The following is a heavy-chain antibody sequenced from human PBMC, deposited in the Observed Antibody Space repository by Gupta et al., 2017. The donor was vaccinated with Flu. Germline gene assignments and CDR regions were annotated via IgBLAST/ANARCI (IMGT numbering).Heavy chain of an antibody. CDR3: AKERYDPQRARYYYDREREFNQDAFDI. CDR2: ISGSGGST. V-gene: IGHV3-23*01. Sequence: EVQLLESGGGLVQPGGSLRLSCAASGFTFSSYAMSWVRQAPGKGLEWVSAISGSGGSTYYADSVKGRFTISRDKSKNTLYLQMNSLRAEDTAVYYCAKERYDPQRARYYYDREREFNQDAFDIWGQGTMVTVSS. J-gene: IGHJ3*02. CDR1: GFTFSSYA. D-gene: IGHD3-22*01.